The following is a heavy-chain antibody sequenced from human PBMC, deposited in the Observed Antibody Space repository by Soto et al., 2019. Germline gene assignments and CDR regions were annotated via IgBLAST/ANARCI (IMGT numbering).Heavy chain of an antibody. CDR1: GFTFSSYA. J-gene: IGHJ4*02. CDR3: ARVHYDSSGYYGGFDY. V-gene: IGHV3-23*01. D-gene: IGHD3-22*01. CDR2: ISGSGGST. Sequence: GGSLRLSCAASGFTFSSYAMSWVRQAPGKGLEWVSAISGSGGSTYYADSVKGRFTISRDNSASTAYMELSSLRSEDTAVYYCARVHYDSSGYYGGFDYWGQGTLVTVSS.